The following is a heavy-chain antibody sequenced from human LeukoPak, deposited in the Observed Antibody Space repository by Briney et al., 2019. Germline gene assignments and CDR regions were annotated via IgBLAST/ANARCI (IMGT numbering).Heavy chain of an antibody. CDR1: GFTFSDYY. CDR2: MSSSGDTI. V-gene: IGHV3-11*04. Sequence: PGGSLRLSCAASGFTFSDYYMSWIRQAPGKGLEWLSHMSSSGDTIYHADSVRGRFTISRDDAKNSLYLQLNSLRVGDTAVYYCARQGAPDAFDIWGQGTMVTVSS. J-gene: IGHJ3*02. D-gene: IGHD1-26*01. CDR3: ARQGAPDAFDI.